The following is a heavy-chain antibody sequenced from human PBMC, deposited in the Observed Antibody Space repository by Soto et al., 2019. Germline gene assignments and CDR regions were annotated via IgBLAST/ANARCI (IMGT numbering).Heavy chain of an antibody. V-gene: IGHV4-30-2*01. D-gene: IGHD2-2*01. CDR3: ARDLHCSTTSCPSEP. CDR2: IYHSGST. Sequence: PSETLSLTCAVSGGSISSGGYSWSWIRQPPGKGLEWIGYIYHSGSTYYNPSLKSRVTISVDRSKNQFSLKLSSVTAADTAVYYCARDLHCSTTSCPSEPWGQGTLVTVSS. CDR1: GGSISSGGYS. J-gene: IGHJ5*02.